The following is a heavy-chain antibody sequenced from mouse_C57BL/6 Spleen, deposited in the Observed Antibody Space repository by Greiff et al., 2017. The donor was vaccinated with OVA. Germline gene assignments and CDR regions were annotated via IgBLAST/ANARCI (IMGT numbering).Heavy chain of an antibody. D-gene: IGHD1-1*01. V-gene: IGHV1-54*01. CDR3: ARSYYYGSSPWNAMDY. CDR1: GYAFTNYL. J-gene: IGHJ4*01. CDR2: INPGSGGT. Sequence: QVQLQQSGAELVRPGPSVKVSCKASGYAFTNYLIEWVKQRPGQGLEWIGVINPGSGGTNYNEKFKGKATLTADKSSSTAYMQLSSLTSEDSAVYFCARSYYYGSSPWNAMDYWGQGTSVTVSS.